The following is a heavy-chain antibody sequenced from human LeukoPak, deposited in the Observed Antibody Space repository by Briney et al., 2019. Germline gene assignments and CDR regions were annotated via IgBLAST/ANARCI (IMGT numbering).Heavy chain of an antibody. CDR3: ARERGGDSSGYSDAFDI. V-gene: IGHV1-18*01. D-gene: IGHD3-22*01. Sequence: ASVKVSCKASGYSFTSYGISWVRQAPGQGLEWMGWISAYNGNTNYAQKLQGRVTMTTDTSTSTAYMELRSLRSDDTAVYYCARERGGDSSGYSDAFDIWGQGTMVTVSS. J-gene: IGHJ3*02. CDR1: GYSFTSYG. CDR2: ISAYNGNT.